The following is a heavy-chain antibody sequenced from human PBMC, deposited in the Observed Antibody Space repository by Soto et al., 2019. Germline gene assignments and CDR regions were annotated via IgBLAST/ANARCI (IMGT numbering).Heavy chain of an antibody. CDR2: IIPILGIA. J-gene: IGHJ6*03. CDR1: GGTFSSYT. CDR3: ARAPPYYYYMDV. Sequence: SVKVSCKASGGTFSSYTISWVRQAPGQGLEWMGRIIPILGIANYAQKFQGRVTITADKSTSTAYMELSSLRSEDTAVYYCARAPPYYYYMDVWGKGTTVTVSS. V-gene: IGHV1-69*02.